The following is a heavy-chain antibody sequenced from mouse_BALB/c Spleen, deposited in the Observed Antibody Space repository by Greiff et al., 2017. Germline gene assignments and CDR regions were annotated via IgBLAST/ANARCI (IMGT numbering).Heavy chain of an antibody. D-gene: IGHD3-3*01. CDR2: INPGNGGT. CDR3: ARRGHAMDD. Sequence: LQEPGAELVKPGASVKMSCEASGFTFTSYNMHWVKQTPGQGLEWIGAINPGNGGTSYNQKFKGKATLTADNAYSTVYMQLSSLTSEDTAVYYCARRGHAMDDWGQGTSVTVSS. CDR1: GFTFTSYN. J-gene: IGHJ4*01. V-gene: IGHV1-12*01.